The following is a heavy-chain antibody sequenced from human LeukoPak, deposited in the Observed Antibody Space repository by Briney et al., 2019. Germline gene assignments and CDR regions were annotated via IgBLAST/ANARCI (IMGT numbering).Heavy chain of an antibody. V-gene: IGHV4-34*01. CDR3: ARGGRYTVNWFDP. J-gene: IGHJ5*02. Sequence: GSLRLSCAASGFTFSSYWMSWVRQPPGKGLEWIGEINRSGSTNYNPSLKSRVTISVDTSKNQFSLKLSSVTAADTAVYYCARGGRYTVNWFDPWGQGTLVTVSS. CDR2: INRSGST. CDR1: GFTFSSYW. D-gene: IGHD3-16*02.